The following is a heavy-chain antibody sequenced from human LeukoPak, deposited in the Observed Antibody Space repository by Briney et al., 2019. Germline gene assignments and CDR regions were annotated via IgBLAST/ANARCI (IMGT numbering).Heavy chain of an antibody. CDR3: ARSDSGQIDF. CDR1: GFTFSSYW. J-gene: IGHJ4*02. D-gene: IGHD5-12*01. CDR2: INSDGRST. Sequence: PGGSLRLSCAASGFTFSSYWMHWVRQAPGKGLVWVSRINSDGRSTNYADSVKGRFTIPRDNAKNTLFLQMNSLRAEDAAVYYCARSDSGQIDFWGQGTLVTVSS. V-gene: IGHV3-74*01.